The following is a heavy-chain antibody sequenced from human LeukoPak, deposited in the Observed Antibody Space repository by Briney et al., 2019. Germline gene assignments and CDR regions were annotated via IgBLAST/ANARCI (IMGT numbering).Heavy chain of an antibody. Sequence: PGGSLRLSCAASGFTFDDYAMHWVRQAPGKGLEWVSGISWNSGSIGYADSVKGRFTISRDNAKNSLYLQMNSLRAGDTALYYCAKDYYYGSGSTVLGYYFDYWGQGTLVTVSS. CDR1: GFTFDDYA. CDR2: ISWNSGSI. V-gene: IGHV3-9*01. J-gene: IGHJ4*02. CDR3: AKDYYYGSGSTVLGYYFDY. D-gene: IGHD3-10*01.